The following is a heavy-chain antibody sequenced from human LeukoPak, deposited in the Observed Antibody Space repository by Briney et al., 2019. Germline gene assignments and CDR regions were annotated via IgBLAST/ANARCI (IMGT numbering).Heavy chain of an antibody. D-gene: IGHD6-25*01. CDR2: LSGSGSST. Sequence: GGSLRLSCAASGFTFRYYGMSWVRQAPGKGLEWVSSLSGSGSSTHYADSVKGRFTISRDNSKNTLYLQMNSLRAEDTAVYYCAKGRGAAAADGMDAWGQGTTVTVSS. CDR3: AKGRGAAAADGMDA. J-gene: IGHJ6*02. V-gene: IGHV3-23*01. CDR1: GFTFRYYG.